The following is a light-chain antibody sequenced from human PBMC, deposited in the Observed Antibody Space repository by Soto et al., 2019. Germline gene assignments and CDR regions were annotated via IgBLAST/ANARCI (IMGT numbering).Light chain of an antibody. CDR3: QQYFDTPWT. CDR2: WAS. J-gene: IGKJ1*01. V-gene: IGKV4-1*01. Sequence: DIVMTQSPDSLPVSLGERATINCKSSQSVLHSSNNKHCVSWYQQKPGQPPKLLIYWASTRESGVPDRFTGSGSGTDFTLTISILQAEDVAVYFCQQYFDTPWTFGQGTKVEIK. CDR1: QSVLHSSNNKHC.